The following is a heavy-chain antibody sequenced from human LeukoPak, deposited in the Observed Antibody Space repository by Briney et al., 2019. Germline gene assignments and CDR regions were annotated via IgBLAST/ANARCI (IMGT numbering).Heavy chain of an antibody. Sequence: ASVKVSCKASGYTFTSYGISWVRQAPGQRLEWMGWISPYNGNTNYAQKLQGRITMTTDTSTSTAYMELRSLRSDDTAVYYCAREYFDYGMDVWGQGTTVTVSS. CDR2: ISPYNGNT. D-gene: IGHD3-9*01. V-gene: IGHV1-18*01. CDR1: GYTFTSYG. CDR3: AREYFDYGMDV. J-gene: IGHJ6*02.